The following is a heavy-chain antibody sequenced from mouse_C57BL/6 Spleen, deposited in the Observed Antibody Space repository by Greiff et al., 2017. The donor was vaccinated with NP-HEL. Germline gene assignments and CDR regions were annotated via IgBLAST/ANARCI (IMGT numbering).Heavy chain of an antibody. J-gene: IGHJ4*01. CDR1: GFSLTSYG. CDR3: ARHDGYYGYDVGAMDY. V-gene: IGHV2-6-1*01. Sequence: VKLVESGPGLVAPSQSLSITCTASGFSLTSYGVHWVRQPPGKGLEWLVVIWSDGSTTYNSALKSRLSISKDNSNSQVFLKMNMLQTDDTAMYYCARHDGYYGYDVGAMDYWGQGTSVTVSS. CDR2: IWSDGST. D-gene: IGHD2-2*01.